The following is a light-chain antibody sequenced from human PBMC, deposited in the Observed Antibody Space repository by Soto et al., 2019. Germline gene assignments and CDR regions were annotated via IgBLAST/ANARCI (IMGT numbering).Light chain of an antibody. CDR3: QQYKSYSRT. J-gene: IGKJ1*01. Sequence: DIQMTQSPSTLSASVRDRVTITCRASQSISSWLAWYQQKPGKTPKLVIYKASSLESGVPSRFSGSGSGTEFTLTISSLQPEDFATYYCQQYKSYSRTFGQGTKVEIK. CDR2: KAS. CDR1: QSISSW. V-gene: IGKV1-5*03.